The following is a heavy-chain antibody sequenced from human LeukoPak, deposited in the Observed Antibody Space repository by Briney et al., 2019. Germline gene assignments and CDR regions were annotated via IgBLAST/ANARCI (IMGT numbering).Heavy chain of an antibody. Sequence: PGGSLRLPCAASGFTFDDYGMTWVRQAPGKGLEWVGRVKSKTDGGTVDYAAPVKGRLTISRDDSKNTLYLQMNSLKTEDTAVYYCTTYNNGWFDYWGQGTLVTVSS. CDR1: GFTFDDYG. D-gene: IGHD6-19*01. J-gene: IGHJ4*02. V-gene: IGHV3-15*01. CDR3: TTYNNGWFDY. CDR2: VKSKTDGGTV.